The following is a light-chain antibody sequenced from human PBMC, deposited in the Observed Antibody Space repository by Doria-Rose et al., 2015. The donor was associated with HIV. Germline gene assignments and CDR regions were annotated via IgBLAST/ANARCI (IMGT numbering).Light chain of an antibody. J-gene: IGKJ1*01. CDR1: QSFSSTY. V-gene: IGKV3-20*01. CDR2: DGS. Sequence: EIVMTQSPGTLSLSPGEGATLSCRASQSFSSTYLAWYQQKPGQAPSLLIYDGSTRATGIPGRFSASGSGTDFTLTINRLEPEDFALYYCHQYGTSWTFGQGTKGEI. CDR3: HQYGTSWT.